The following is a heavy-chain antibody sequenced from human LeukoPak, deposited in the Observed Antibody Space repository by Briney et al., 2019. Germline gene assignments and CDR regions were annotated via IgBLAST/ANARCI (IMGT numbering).Heavy chain of an antibody. J-gene: IGHJ4*02. V-gene: IGHV1-18*01. CDR1: GYTFTTYG. CDR3: ARVGYSGRCSPDY. D-gene: IGHD4-11*01. Sequence: ASVKVSCKASGYTFTTYGISWMRQAPGQGLEWMGWISGYNGNTNYAQKLQGRVTMTTDTSTSTAYMELRTLRSDDQAVYYCARVGYSGRCSPDYWGQGTLVTVSS. CDR2: ISGYNGNT.